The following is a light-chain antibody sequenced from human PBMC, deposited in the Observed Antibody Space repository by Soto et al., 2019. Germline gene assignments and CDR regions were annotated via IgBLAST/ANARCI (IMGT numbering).Light chain of an antibody. Sequence: QSVLTQPASVSGSPGQSITISCTGTSRDVGGYNYVSWYQHHPGKAPTLMIYGVSNRPSGVSNRFSGSKSGNTASLTISGLQAEDEADYYCSLYIRGRNYVFGNGTKLTV. CDR3: SLYIRGRNYV. V-gene: IGLV2-14*01. CDR2: GVS. J-gene: IGLJ1*01. CDR1: SRDVGGYNY.